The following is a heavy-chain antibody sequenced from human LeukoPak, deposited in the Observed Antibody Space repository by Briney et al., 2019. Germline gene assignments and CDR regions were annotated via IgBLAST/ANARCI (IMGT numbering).Heavy chain of an antibody. CDR1: GGSISSYY. CDR2: IYYSGST. J-gene: IGHJ6*02. CDR3: ARVAGPSYYYGMDV. Sequence: SETLSLTCTVSGGSISSYYWSWIRQPPGKGLEWIGYIYYSGSTNYNPSLKSRVTISVDTSKNQFSLKLSSVTAADTAVYYCARVAGPSYYYGMDVWGQGTTVTVSS. V-gene: IGHV4-59*01.